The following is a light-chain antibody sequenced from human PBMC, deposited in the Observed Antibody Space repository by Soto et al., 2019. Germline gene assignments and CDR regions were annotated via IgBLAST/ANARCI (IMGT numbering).Light chain of an antibody. CDR1: QGIGDT. CDR2: GVY. CDR3: QQYHSWPPRT. Sequence: EVVMRQSPATLSVSPGEGATLSCRASQGIGDTLAWYQHKPGQTPRLLIYGVYTRAPGIPARFSGSGSGTEFTLTISSLQSEDFAVYYCQQYHSWPPRTFGQGTKVDIK. J-gene: IGKJ1*01. V-gene: IGKV3D-15*01.